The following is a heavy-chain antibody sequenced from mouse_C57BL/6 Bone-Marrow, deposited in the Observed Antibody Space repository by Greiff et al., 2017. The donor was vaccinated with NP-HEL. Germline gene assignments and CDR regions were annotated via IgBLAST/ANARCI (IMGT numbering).Heavy chain of an antibody. J-gene: IGHJ4*01. V-gene: IGHV1-59*01. CDR1: GYTFTSYW. CDR3: ARRYYGSSFYAMDY. Sequence: QVQLQQPGAELVRPGTSVKLSCKASGYTFTSYWMHWVKQRPGQGLEWIGVIDPSDSSTNYNQKFKGKATLTVDTSSSTAYMQLSSLTSEDSAVYYCARRYYGSSFYAMDYWGQGTSVTVSS. D-gene: IGHD1-1*01. CDR2: IDPSDSST.